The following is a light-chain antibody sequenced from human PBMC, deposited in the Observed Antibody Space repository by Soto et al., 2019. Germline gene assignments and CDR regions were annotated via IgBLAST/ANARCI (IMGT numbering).Light chain of an antibody. CDR3: SSYTSSSTLEV. CDR2: EVS. Sequence: QSALTQPHSVSGSPGQSVTISCTGTASDVGYYNYVSWYQQHPGKAPKLMIYEVSNRPSGVSNRFSGSKSGNTASLTISGLQAEDEADYYCSSYTSSSTLEVFGGGTKLTVL. CDR1: ASDVGYYNY. J-gene: IGLJ3*02. V-gene: IGLV2-14*01.